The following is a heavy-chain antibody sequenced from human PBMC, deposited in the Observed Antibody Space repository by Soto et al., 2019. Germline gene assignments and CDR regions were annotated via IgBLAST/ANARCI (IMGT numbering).Heavy chain of an antibody. V-gene: IGHV3-66*01. D-gene: IGHD3-22*01. CDR2: IYSGGST. Sequence: GGSLRLSCAASGFTVSSNYMSWVRQAPGKGLEWVSVIYSGGSTYYADSVKGRFTISRDNSKNTLYLQMNSLRAEDTAVYYCARASRNYYDSSGYLYYFDYWGQGTLVTVSS. CDR1: GFTVSSNY. J-gene: IGHJ4*02. CDR3: ARASRNYYDSSGYLYYFDY.